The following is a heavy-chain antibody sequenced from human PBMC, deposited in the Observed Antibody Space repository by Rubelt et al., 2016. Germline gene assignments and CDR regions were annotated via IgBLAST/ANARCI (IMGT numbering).Heavy chain of an antibody. CDR3: ARGRVPATSQMDS. CDR2: INHSGST. D-gene: IGHD2-2*01. V-gene: IGHV4-34*01. Sequence: QVQLQQWGAGLLKPSETLSLTCAVYGGSFSNYYWNWIRQLPGQGLEWIADINHSGSTSYNPSLKSRVTISVDTSKNQFSLKLRSVTAADTAGNYWARGRVPATSQMDSWCQGILVTVSS. CDR1: GGSFSNYY. J-gene: IGHJ4*02.